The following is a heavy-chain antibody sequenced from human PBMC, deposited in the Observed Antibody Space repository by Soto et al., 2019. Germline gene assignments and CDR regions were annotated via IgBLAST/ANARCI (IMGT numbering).Heavy chain of an antibody. CDR1: GYTFTSYG. D-gene: IGHD2-15*01. J-gene: IGHJ6*02. CDR3: ARDPGSGYYDYYGLDV. Sequence: ASGKVSCKASGYTFTSYGISWVRQAPGQGLEWMGWISAYNGNTNYAQKLQGRVTMTTDTSTSTAYMELRSLRSDDTAVYYCARDPGSGYYDYYGLDVWGQGTTVPVSS. V-gene: IGHV1-18*04. CDR2: ISAYNGNT.